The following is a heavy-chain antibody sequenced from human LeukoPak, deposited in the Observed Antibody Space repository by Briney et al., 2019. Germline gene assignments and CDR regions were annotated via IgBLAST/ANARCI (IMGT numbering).Heavy chain of an antibody. J-gene: IGHJ4*02. CDR1: GFTFSSYG. CDR3: IAARGFDY. V-gene: IGHV3-30*02. D-gene: IGHD6-6*01. Sequence: GGSLRLSCAASGFTFSSYGMHWVRQAPGKGLEWVAFIRYDGSNKYYADSVKGRFTISRDNSKNTLYLQMNSLRAEDTAVYYAIAARGFDYWGQGTLVTVSS. CDR2: IRYDGSNK.